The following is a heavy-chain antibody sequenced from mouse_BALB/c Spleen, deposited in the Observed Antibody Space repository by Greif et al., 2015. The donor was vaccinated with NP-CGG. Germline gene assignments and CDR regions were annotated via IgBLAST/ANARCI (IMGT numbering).Heavy chain of an antibody. D-gene: IGHD2-1*01. CDR3: ARGGNYGSYYAMDY. CDR1: GYTFSSYW. J-gene: IGHJ4*01. CDR2: ILPGCGST. V-gene: IGHV1-9*01. Sequence: VQLQQSGAELMKPGASVKIYCKATGYTFSSYWIEWVKQRPGHGLEWIGEILPGCGSTNYNEKFKGKATFTADTSSNTAYMQLSSLTSEDSAVYYCARGGNYGSYYAMDYWGQGTSVTVSS.